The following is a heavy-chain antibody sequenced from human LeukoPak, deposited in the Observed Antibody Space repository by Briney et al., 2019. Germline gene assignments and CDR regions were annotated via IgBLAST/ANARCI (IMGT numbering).Heavy chain of an antibody. CDR2: INPNSGGT. CDR3: ARDRAVADSYYYYYMDV. D-gene: IGHD6-19*01. J-gene: IGHJ6*03. Sequence: GASVKVSCKASGGTFSSYAISWVRQAPGQGLEWMGRINPNSGGTNYAQKFQGRVTMTRDTSISTAYMELSRLRSDDTAVYYCARDRAVADSYYYYYMDVWGKGTTVTVSS. CDR1: GGTFSSYA. V-gene: IGHV1-2*06.